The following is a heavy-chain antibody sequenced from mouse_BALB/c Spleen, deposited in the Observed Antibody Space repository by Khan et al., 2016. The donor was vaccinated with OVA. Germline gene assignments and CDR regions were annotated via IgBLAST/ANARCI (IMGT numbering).Heavy chain of an antibody. V-gene: IGHV1-69*02. CDR2: IYPSDSYT. D-gene: IGHD2-3*01. Sequence: QVQLKQSGTELVRPGASVKLSCKASGYTFTNYWINWVRQRPGQGLEWIGNIYPSDSYTNYNQKFKDKATLTVDKSSSTAYMQLSSPTSEDSAVYYCTREGVDGSSFAYWCQGTLVTVSA. J-gene: IGHJ3*01. CDR3: TREGVDGSSFAY. CDR1: GYTFTNYW.